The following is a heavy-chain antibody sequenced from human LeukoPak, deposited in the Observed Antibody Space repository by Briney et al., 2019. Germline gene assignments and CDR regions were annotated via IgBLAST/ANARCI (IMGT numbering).Heavy chain of an antibody. D-gene: IGHD3-3*01. V-gene: IGHV3-9*01. CDR1: GFTFDDYA. CDR2: ISWNSGSI. J-gene: IGHJ6*02. CDR3: AKDRLPGYDFWSGYYPPPNYYYGMDV. Sequence: GRSLRLSCAASGFTFDDYAMHWVRQAPGKGLEWVSGISWNSGSIGYADSVKGRFTISRDNAKNSLYLQMNSLRAEDTALYYRAKDRLPGYDFWSGYYPPPNYYYGMDVWGQGTTVTVSS.